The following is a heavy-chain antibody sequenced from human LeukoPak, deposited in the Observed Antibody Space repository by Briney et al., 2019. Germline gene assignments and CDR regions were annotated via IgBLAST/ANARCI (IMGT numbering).Heavy chain of an antibody. J-gene: IGHJ4*02. CDR1: GFTLSSHW. CDR3: ARWDIRGTAHQLDY. V-gene: IGHV3-7*01. Sequence: PGGSLRLSCAASGFTLSSHWMTWVRQAPRKGLEWVANINQDASAKYYVASVRGRFTISRDNAKNSIYLQMNSLRVDDTAVYYCARWDIRGTAHQLDYWGQGTLVTVSS. D-gene: IGHD5-12*01. CDR2: INQDASAK.